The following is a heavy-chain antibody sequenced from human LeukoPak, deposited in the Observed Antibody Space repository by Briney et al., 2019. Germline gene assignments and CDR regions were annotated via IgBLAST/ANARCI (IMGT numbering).Heavy chain of an antibody. J-gene: IGHJ4*02. Sequence: GASVKVSCKASGGTFSSYAISWVRQAPGQGLEWMGGIIPIFGTANYAQKFQGRVTITADKSTSTAYMELSSLRSEDTAVYYCARATGGYYDYFDYWGQGTLVTVSS. CDR1: GGTFSSYA. CDR2: IIPIFGTA. D-gene: IGHD3-22*01. CDR3: ARATGGYYDYFDY. V-gene: IGHV1-69*06.